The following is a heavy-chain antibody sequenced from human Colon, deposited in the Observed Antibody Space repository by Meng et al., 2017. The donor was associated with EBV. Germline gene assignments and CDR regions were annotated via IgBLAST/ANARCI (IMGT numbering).Heavy chain of an antibody. CDR1: GCSLSSRNW. D-gene: IGHD2-21*02. Sequence: QVQLQAAGPGLLKPSGTLSLTCAVSGCSLSSRNWWSWVRQPPGKGLEWIGEIYHSGSTNYNPSLKSRVTISVDESKNQFSLRLSSVTAADTAVYYCARVGAYCGGDCYHPRWGQGTPVTVSS. CDR3: ARVGAYCGGDCYHPR. V-gene: IGHV4-4*02. J-gene: IGHJ4*02. CDR2: IYHSGST.